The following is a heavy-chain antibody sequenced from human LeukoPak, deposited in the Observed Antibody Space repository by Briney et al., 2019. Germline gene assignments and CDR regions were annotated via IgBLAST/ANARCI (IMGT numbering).Heavy chain of an antibody. CDR2: IRYDGSDK. Sequence: PGGSLRLSCAASGFTFSGYGMHWVRQAPGKGLEWVSFIRYDGSDKYYADSVKGRFTISRDNSKNTLYLQMNSLRAGDTAVYYCAKDARSYYDSSGYYSDYWGQGTLVTVSS. CDR3: AKDARSYYDSSGYYSDY. CDR1: GFTFSGYG. D-gene: IGHD3-22*01. J-gene: IGHJ4*02. V-gene: IGHV3-30*02.